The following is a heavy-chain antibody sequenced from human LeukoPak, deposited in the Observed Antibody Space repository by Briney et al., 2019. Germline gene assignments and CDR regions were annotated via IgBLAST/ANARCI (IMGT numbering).Heavy chain of an antibody. J-gene: IGHJ6*03. D-gene: IGHD1-26*01. CDR1: GFTFSTYA. CDR2: LSATGEKT. V-gene: IGHV3-23*01. CDR3: AKDPSFGPGYYMQV. Sequence: PGGALRLSCAGSGFTFSTYALSWVRQIPGKGMEGVSSLSATGEKTYYADSVKGRFTISRDNSKNSLFLQLNTLRAEDTAIYYCAKDPSFGPGYYMQVWGKGTPVTVSS.